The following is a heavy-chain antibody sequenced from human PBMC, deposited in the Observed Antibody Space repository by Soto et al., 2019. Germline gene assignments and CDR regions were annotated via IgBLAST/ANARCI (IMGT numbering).Heavy chain of an antibody. D-gene: IGHD1-26*01. CDR2: ISYDGSN. CDR1: GFTFSSFA. Sequence: GGSLSLSCAASGFTFSSFAMHWVRQAPGKGLEWVAVISYDGSNFYADSVQGRFTISRDNSKNTLYLQMSSLRADDTAVYYCARDRMWEQLPPDAFDIWGQGTMVTVSS. J-gene: IGHJ3*02. V-gene: IGHV3-30*04. CDR3: ARDRMWEQLPPDAFDI.